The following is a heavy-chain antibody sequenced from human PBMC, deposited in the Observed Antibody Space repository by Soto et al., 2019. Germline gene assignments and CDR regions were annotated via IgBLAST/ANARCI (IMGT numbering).Heavy chain of an antibody. CDR2: INHSGST. CDR3: ARGRYFDWSYYYYYYGMDV. J-gene: IGHJ6*02. V-gene: IGHV4-34*01. CDR1: GGSFSGYY. D-gene: IGHD3-9*01. Sequence: PSETLSLTCAVYGGSFSGYYWSWIRQPPGKGLEWIGEINHSGSTNYNPSLKSRVTISVDTSMNQFSLKLSSVTAADTAVYYCARGRYFDWSYYYYYYGMDVWGQGTTVTVSS.